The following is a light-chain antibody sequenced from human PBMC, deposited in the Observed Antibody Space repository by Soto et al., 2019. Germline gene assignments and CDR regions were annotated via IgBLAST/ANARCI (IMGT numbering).Light chain of an antibody. CDR2: EGS. V-gene: IGLV2-23*01. Sequence: QSVLTQPASVSGSPGQSITISCTGTSSDVGRYNIVSWYQQHPGKAPKLMIYEGSKRPSGVSDRFSGSKSGNTASLIISGLQAEDEADYYCCSYAGSSTYVFGTGTKLTVL. J-gene: IGLJ1*01. CDR3: CSYAGSSTYV. CDR1: SSDVGRYNI.